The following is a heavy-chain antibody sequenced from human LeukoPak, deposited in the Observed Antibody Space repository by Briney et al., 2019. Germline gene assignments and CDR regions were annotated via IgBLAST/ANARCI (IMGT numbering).Heavy chain of an antibody. Sequence: SETLSLTCTVSGGSISSYYWSWIRQPPGKGLEWIGYIYHSGSTDYNPSLKSRVTISVDTSKSQFSLKLSSVTAADTAVYYCARIDTAFDYWGQGTLVTVSS. D-gene: IGHD5-18*01. CDR1: GGSISSYY. V-gene: IGHV4-59*01. CDR3: ARIDTAFDY. J-gene: IGHJ4*02. CDR2: IYHSGST.